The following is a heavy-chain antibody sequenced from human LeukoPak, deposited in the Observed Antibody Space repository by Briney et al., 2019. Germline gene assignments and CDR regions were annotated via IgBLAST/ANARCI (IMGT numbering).Heavy chain of an antibody. Sequence: AASVKVSCKASGYNFTDYYMHWVRQAPGQGLEWMGWINLNSGVTNYAQIFQGSVTMTRDTSISTAYMELSRLTSDDTAVYYCARDDGYSSENAFDVWGQGTMVTVSS. CDR2: INLNSGVT. CDR3: ARDDGYSSENAFDV. J-gene: IGHJ3*01. D-gene: IGHD5-24*01. V-gene: IGHV1-2*02. CDR1: GYNFTDYY.